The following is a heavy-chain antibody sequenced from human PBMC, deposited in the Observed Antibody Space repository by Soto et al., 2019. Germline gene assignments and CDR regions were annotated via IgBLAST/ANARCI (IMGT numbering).Heavy chain of an antibody. CDR2: IYSGGST. V-gene: IGHV4-39*01. Sequence: SETLSLTCAVSGGAISGRSNYWGWIRQTPGKGLEYIGSIYSGGSTYYNPSLKSRVTLSVDATQNQFSLRLTSVTAAFTAVYYCARRHSATWLFDYWGLGTLVTVS. D-gene: IGHD3-9*01. J-gene: IGHJ4*02. CDR3: ARRHSATWLFDY. CDR1: GGAISGRSNY.